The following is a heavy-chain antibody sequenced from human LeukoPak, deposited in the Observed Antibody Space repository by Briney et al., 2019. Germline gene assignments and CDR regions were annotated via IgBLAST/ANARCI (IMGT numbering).Heavy chain of an antibody. V-gene: IGHV1-18*01. J-gene: IGHJ5*02. D-gene: IGHD2-2*02. Sequence: GASVKVSCKASGYTFTSYGISWVRQAPGQGLEWMGWISAYNGNTNYAQKLQGRVTMTTDTSTSTAYMELRSLRSDDTAVYYCARGAWDSVVPAAIYWFDPWGQGTLVTVSS. CDR3: ARGAWDSVVPAAIYWFDP. CDR2: ISAYNGNT. CDR1: GYTFTSYG.